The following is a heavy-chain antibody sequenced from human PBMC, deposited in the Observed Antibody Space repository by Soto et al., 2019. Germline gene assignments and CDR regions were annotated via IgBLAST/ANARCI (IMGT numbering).Heavy chain of an antibody. V-gene: IGHV4-59*01. CDR1: GGSISSYY. D-gene: IGHD2-8*01. Sequence: KPSETLSLTCTVSGGSISSYYWSWIRQPPGQGLEWIGYIYYSGSTNYNPSLKSRVTISVDTSKNQFSLRLRSVTAADTAVYYCARGKDIILMTMDVWGQGTTVTVS. J-gene: IGHJ6*02. CDR2: IYYSGST. CDR3: ARGKDIILMTMDV.